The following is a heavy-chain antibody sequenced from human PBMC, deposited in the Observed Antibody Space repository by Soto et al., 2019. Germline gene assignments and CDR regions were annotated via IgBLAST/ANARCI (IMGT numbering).Heavy chain of an antibody. Sequence: SETLSLTCTVSGGSISSTRYYWGWIRQPPGKGLEWIGTTYYTGSTYYNPSLKSRVTISVDMSKNQFSLKVRSVTAADTAVYYCVSGPGTTADYWGQGTLVTVPQ. CDR3: VSGPGTTADY. J-gene: IGHJ4*02. V-gene: IGHV4-39*01. CDR2: TYYTGST. D-gene: IGHD1-1*01. CDR1: GGSISSTRYY.